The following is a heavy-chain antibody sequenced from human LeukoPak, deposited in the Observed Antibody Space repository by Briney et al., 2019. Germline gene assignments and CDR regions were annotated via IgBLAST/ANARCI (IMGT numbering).Heavy chain of an antibody. CDR3: ARFVLRGSGWYYFDY. J-gene: IGHJ4*02. CDR2: IYFSGST. V-gene: IGHV4-39*07. CDR1: GGSISSYYY. Sequence: SETLSLTCTVSGGSISSYYYWGWIRQPPGNGLEWIGNIYFSGSTYYNPSLKSRVTISVDKSKNQFSLKLSSVTAADTAVYYCARFVLRGSGWYYFDYWGQGTLVTVSS. D-gene: IGHD6-19*01.